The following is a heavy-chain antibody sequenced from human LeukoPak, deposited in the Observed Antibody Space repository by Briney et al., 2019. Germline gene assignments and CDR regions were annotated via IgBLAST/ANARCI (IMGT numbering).Heavy chain of an antibody. Sequence: HPGGSLRLSGADSGFTFYSYAMSWVRQAQGKGLEWVSAISGSGASTYYADSVKGRFTITRDNSKNMLFLQMNSLTAADTAVYFCARWKFGESDSPFFYFYFGMDVWGQGTTVTVSS. CDR2: ISGSGAST. D-gene: IGHD3-10*01. CDR3: ARWKFGESDSPFFYFYFGMDV. CDR1: GFTFYSYA. V-gene: IGHV3-23*01. J-gene: IGHJ6*02.